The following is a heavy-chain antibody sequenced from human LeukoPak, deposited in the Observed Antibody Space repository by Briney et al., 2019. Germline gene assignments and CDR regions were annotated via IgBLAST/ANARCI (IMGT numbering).Heavy chain of an antibody. CDR3: AGPYYYDSSGYTLDY. J-gene: IGHJ4*02. CDR1: GFTFSSYA. CDR2: ISGSGGST. V-gene: IGHV3-23*01. Sequence: GGSLRLSCAASGFTFSSYAMSWVRQAPGKGLEWVSAISGSGGSTYYADSVKGRFTISRDNSKNTLYLQMNSLRAEDTAVYYCAGPYYYDSSGYTLDYWGQGTLVTVSS. D-gene: IGHD3-22*01.